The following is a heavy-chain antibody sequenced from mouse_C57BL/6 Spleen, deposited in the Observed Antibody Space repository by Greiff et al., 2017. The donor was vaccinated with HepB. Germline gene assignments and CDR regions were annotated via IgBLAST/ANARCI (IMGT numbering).Heavy chain of an antibody. CDR2: IDPEDGDT. Sequence: EVQLQQSGAELVRPGASVKLSCTASGFNIKDYYMHWVKQRPEQGLEWIGRIDPEDGDTEYAPKFQGKATMTADTSSNTAYLQLSSLTSEDTAVLYGTSRGSMMVTTLYYYAMDYWGQGTSVTVSS. V-gene: IGHV14-1*01. J-gene: IGHJ4*01. CDR1: GFNIKDYY. D-gene: IGHD2-3*01. CDR3: TSRGSMMVTTLYYYAMDY.